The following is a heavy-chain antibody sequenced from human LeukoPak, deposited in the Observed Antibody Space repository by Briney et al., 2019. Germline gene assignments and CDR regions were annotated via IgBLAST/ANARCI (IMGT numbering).Heavy chain of an antibody. V-gene: IGHV1-46*01. D-gene: IGHD6-13*01. CDR3: AREYGVAAAFGAFDI. J-gene: IGHJ3*02. CDR1: GYTFTSYY. CDR2: INPSGGST. Sequence: ASVKVSCKASGYTFTSYYMHWVRQAPGQGLEWMGIINPSGGSTSYAQKFQGRVTMTRDMSTSTAYMELSSLRSEDMAVYYCAREYGVAAAFGAFDIWGQGTMVTVSS.